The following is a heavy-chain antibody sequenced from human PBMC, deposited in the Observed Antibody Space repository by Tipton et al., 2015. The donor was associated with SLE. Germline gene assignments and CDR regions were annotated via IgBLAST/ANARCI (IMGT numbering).Heavy chain of an antibody. Sequence: TLSLTCTVSGGSIESSPYYWGWIRQPPGKGLEWIGTMSYSGTTYYNPSLKSRVTVSLDTSENQFSLRLSSVTAADTAVYYCARAPGLERSYYYYYYMDVWAKGTTVTVSS. CDR3: ARAPGLERSYYYYYYMDV. J-gene: IGHJ6*03. CDR1: GGSIESSPYY. CDR2: MSYSGTT. D-gene: IGHD1-1*01. V-gene: IGHV4-39*07.